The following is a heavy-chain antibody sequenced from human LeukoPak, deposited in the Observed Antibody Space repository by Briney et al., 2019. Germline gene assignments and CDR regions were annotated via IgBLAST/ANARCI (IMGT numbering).Heavy chain of an antibody. V-gene: IGHV3-9*01. CDR3: AKDIAAYYYDSSGYYAFDI. CDR2: ISWNSGSI. J-gene: IGHJ3*02. Sequence: GGSLRLSCAASGFTFSSYAMSWVRQAPGKGLEWVSGISWNSGSIGYADSVKGRFTISRDNAKNSLYLQMNSLRAEDTALYYCAKDIAAYYYDSSGYYAFDIWGQGTMVTVSS. CDR1: GFTFSSYA. D-gene: IGHD3-22*01.